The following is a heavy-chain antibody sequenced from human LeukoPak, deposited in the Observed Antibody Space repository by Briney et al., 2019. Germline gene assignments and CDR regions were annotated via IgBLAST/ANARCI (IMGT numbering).Heavy chain of an antibody. CDR1: GGSISSYY. D-gene: IGHD3-10*01. Sequence: PSETLSLTCTVSGGSISSYYRSCVRQPPGKGLEWIGYIYYSGSTNYNPYLKSRVTISVDTSKNQFSLKLSSVTAADTAVYYCARDRGGFDPWGQGTLLTVSS. J-gene: IGHJ5*02. CDR3: ARDRGGFDP. V-gene: IGHV4-59*01. CDR2: IYYSGST.